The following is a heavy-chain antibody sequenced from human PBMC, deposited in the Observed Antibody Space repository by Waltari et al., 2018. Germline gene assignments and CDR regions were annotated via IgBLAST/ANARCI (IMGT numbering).Heavy chain of an antibody. J-gene: IGHJ4*02. D-gene: IGHD4-17*01. Sequence: QVQLVQSGAEVKKPGASVKVSCKASGYSFNGYYIHWARQAPGQGLEWMGWISPNSGVTNYAQKFQARVTMTRDTSISTAYLELSRLTSDDTAIYYCARDPRWAVTKDYFDFWGQGTLVTVSS. CDR3: ARDPRWAVTKDYFDF. V-gene: IGHV1-2*02. CDR1: GYSFNGYY. CDR2: ISPNSGVT.